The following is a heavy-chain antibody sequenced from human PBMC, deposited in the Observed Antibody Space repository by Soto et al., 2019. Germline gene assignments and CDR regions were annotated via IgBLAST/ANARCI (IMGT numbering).Heavy chain of an antibody. Sequence: SDTLSLTCTVSRGSISGYYWSWIRKPPGEGLEWIGEINHSGSTNYKPSLKSRVSISVDTSKSQFSLKLSSVTAADTAVYYCARGGRFYYHGMDVLGQGTTVTVSS. J-gene: IGHJ6*02. V-gene: IGHV4-34*01. CDR2: INHSGST. CDR1: RGSISGYY. CDR3: ARGGRFYYHGMDV.